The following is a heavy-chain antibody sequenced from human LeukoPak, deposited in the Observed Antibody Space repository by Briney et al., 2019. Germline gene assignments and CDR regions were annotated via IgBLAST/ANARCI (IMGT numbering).Heavy chain of an antibody. V-gene: IGHV3-53*01. J-gene: IGHJ4*02. D-gene: IGHD6-19*01. Sequence: PGGSLRLSCAASGFTVSSNYMSWVRQAPGKGLEWVSVIYSGGSTYYADSVKGRFTISRDNSKNTLYLQMNSLRAEDTAVYYCAIGPGGAVVAGTAGDYWGQGTLVTVSS. CDR1: GFTVSSNY. CDR2: IYSGGST. CDR3: AIGPGGAVVAGTAGDY.